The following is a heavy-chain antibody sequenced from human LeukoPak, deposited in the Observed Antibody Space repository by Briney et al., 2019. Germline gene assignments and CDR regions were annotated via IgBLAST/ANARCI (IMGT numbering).Heavy chain of an antibody. CDR2: IRYDGSKK. CDR1: GFTFSKYG. CDR3: ARTGDTERFDY. D-gene: IGHD5-18*01. V-gene: IGHV3-33*01. Sequence: GGSLILSCAASGFTFSKYGMHWVRQVPGKGLEWVALIRYDGSKKDYGDSVKGRFTISRDNSKNTLHLQMNSLRAEDTAVYYCARTGDTERFDYWGQGTLVTVSS. J-gene: IGHJ4*02.